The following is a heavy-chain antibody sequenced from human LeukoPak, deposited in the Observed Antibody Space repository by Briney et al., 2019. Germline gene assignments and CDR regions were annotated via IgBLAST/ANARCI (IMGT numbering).Heavy chain of an antibody. V-gene: IGHV3-43D*03. J-gene: IGHJ4*02. CDR3: AKDEGYCSGGSCYRLDY. CDR2: ISWDGGST. CDR1: GFTFDDYA. Sequence: WGSLSLSCAASGFTFDDYAMHWVRQAPGKGLEWVSLISWDGGSTYYADSVKGRFTISRDNSKNSLYLQMNSLRAEDTALYYCAKDEGYCSGGSCYRLDYWGQGTLVTVSS. D-gene: IGHD2-15*01.